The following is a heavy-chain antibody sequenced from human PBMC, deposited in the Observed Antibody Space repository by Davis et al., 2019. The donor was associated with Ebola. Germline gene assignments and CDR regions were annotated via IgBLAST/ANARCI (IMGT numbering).Heavy chain of an antibody. D-gene: IGHD1-26*01. CDR1: GFTVSSNY. J-gene: IGHJ4*02. CDR3: ARVASGSYYRFDY. CDR2: IYSGGST. V-gene: IGHV3-66*01. Sequence: GESLKISCAASGFTVSSNYMSWVRQAPGKGLEWVSVIYSGGSTYYADSVKGRFTISRDNSKNTLYLQMNSLRAEETAVYYCARVASGSYYRFDYWGQGTLVTVSS.